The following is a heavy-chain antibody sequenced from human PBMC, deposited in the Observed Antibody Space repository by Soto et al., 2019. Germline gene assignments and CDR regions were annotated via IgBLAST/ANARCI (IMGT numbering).Heavy chain of an antibody. V-gene: IGHV1-18*01. CDR3: AREFEGHSSSWPFDY. CDR2: ISVYNGFT. D-gene: IGHD6-13*01. CDR1: GYTFPTYG. Sequence: QVQLVQSGGEVKKPGASVRVSCRASGYTFPTYGIAWVRQAPGQGLEWMGGISVYNGFTHYAQKFRGRVTATTETSTSTVHMELRSLSSDDTAVYYCAREFEGHSSSWPFDYWGQGTLVTVSA. J-gene: IGHJ4*02.